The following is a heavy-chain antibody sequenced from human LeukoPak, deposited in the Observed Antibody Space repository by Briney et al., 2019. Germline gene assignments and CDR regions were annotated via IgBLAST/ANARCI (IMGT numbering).Heavy chain of an antibody. D-gene: IGHD4-17*01. J-gene: IGHJ5*02. CDR2: IIPILGIA. CDR3: ARDGEYGDYGWFDP. CDR1: GGTFSSYA. Sequence: SVKVSCKASGGTFSSYAISWVRQAPGQGLEWMGRIIPILGIANYAQKFQGRVTITADKSTSTAYMELSSLRSEDTAVYYCARDGEYGDYGWFDPWGQGTLVTVSS. V-gene: IGHV1-69*04.